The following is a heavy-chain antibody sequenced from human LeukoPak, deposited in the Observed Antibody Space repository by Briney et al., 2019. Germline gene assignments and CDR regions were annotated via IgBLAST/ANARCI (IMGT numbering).Heavy chain of an antibody. Sequence: PGGSLRLSCAASGFTFSSYSMNWVRQAPGKGLEWVSSISSSSSYIYYADSVKGRFTISRGNAKNSLYLQMNSLRAEDTAVYYCARVAEVAARPFDYWGQGTLVTVSS. J-gene: IGHJ4*02. D-gene: IGHD6-6*01. V-gene: IGHV3-21*01. CDR1: GFTFSSYS. CDR3: ARVAEVAARPFDY. CDR2: ISSSSSYI.